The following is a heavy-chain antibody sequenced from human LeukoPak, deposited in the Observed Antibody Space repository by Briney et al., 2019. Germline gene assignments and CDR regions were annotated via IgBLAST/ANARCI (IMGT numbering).Heavy chain of an antibody. CDR1: GXXFXXSW. V-gene: IGHV3-74*01. D-gene: IGHD4-11*01. CDR2: INSDESIT. J-gene: IGHJ4*02. CDR3: ARGLVPGFLDY. Sequence: GGSLRLSCAAXGXXFXXSWXXXXXXAXGXXLXXVSRINSDESITTYADSVKGRFTISRDNAKNTLYLQMNSLRAEDTAVYYCARGLVPGFLDYWGQGTPVTVSS.